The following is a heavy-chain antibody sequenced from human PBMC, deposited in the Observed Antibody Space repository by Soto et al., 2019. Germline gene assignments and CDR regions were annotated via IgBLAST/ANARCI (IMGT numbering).Heavy chain of an antibody. CDR1: GFTFTSSA. CDR2: IVVGSGNT. J-gene: IGHJ4*02. CDR3: AAERWGYYDSSGPY. D-gene: IGHD3-22*01. Sequence: GASVKVSCKASGFTFTSSAVQWVRQARGQRLEWIGWIVVGSGNTNYAQKFQERVTITRGMSTSTAYMELSSLRSEDTAVYYCAAERWGYYDSSGPYWGQGTLVTVSS. V-gene: IGHV1-58*01.